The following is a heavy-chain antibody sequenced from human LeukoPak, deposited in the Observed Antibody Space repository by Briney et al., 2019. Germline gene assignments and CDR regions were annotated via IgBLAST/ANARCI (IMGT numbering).Heavy chain of an antibody. J-gene: IGHJ4*02. CDR2: IYTGGNT. CDR1: GFTFSSSA. V-gene: IGHV3-23*05. Sequence: HPGGSLRLSCAASGFTFSSSAMSWVRQAPGKGLEWVSTIYTGGNTYYAASVKGRFTISRDFSKNTVLLHMNSLRAEDTAMYYCARGDDSGYYDYFDYWGQGALVTVSS. CDR3: ARGDDSGYYDYFDY. D-gene: IGHD3-22*01.